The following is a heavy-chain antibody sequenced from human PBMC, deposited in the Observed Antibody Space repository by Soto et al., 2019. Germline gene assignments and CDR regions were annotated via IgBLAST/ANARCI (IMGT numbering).Heavy chain of an antibody. Sequence: PSETLSLTCSVSGGSISSRSYSWGWIRQPPGKGLEWIVTIYYSGSSNYDPSLKSRVTISVDTSKNQFSLKLSSVTAADTAVYYCARRYGRNFDYWGQGTLVTVSS. V-gene: IGHV4-39*07. CDR1: GGSISSRSYS. D-gene: IGHD1-20*01. CDR3: ARRYGRNFDY. CDR2: IYYSGSS. J-gene: IGHJ4*02.